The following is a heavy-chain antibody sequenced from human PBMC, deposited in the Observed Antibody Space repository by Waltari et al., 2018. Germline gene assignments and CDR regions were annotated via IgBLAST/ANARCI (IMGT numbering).Heavy chain of an antibody. D-gene: IGHD3-16*01. J-gene: IGHJ2*01. V-gene: IGHV4-31*03. Sequence: QVQLQESGPGLVKPSQTLSLTCTVSGGSISSAGSYWSWIRQHPGKGLEWIGYIYYSGSTYYNPSLKSRVTISVDTSKNQFSLKLSSVTAADTAVYYCARTLRGWYFDLWGRGTLVTVSS. CDR1: GGSISSAGSY. CDR3: ARTLRGWYFDL. CDR2: IYYSGST.